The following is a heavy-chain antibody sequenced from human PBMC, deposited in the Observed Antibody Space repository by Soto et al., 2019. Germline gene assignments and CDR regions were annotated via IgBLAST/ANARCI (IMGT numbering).Heavy chain of an antibody. D-gene: IGHD2-15*01. J-gene: IGHJ4*02. CDR1: GFTFSSYS. CDR2: ISSSSTI. Sequence: GGSLRLSCAASGFTFSSYSMNWVRQAPGKGLEWVSYISSSSTIYYADSVKGRFTISRDNAKNSLYLQMNSLRDEDTAVYYCARDTAWSGGSYFDYWGQGTLVTVSS. V-gene: IGHV3-48*02. CDR3: ARDTAWSGGSYFDY.